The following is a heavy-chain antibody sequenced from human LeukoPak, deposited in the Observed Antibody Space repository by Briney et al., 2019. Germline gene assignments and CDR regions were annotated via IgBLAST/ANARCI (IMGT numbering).Heavy chain of an antibody. Sequence: QPGRSLRLSCAASGFTFSSYGMHWVRQAPGKGLEWVAFISYDGNNKYHADSVKGRFTISRDTSKNMLYLRMNSLRAEDTAVYYCATRGSYFEDFWGQGTLVTVSS. J-gene: IGHJ4*02. CDR2: ISYDGNNK. CDR3: ATRGSYFEDF. V-gene: IGHV3-30*03. CDR1: GFTFSSYG. D-gene: IGHD1-26*01.